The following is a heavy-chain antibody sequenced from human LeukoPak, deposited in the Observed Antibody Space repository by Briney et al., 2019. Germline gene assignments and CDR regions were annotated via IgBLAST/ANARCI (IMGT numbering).Heavy chain of an antibody. Sequence: SETLSLTCTVSGCSISSYYWSWIRQPPGKGLEWIGYIYYSGSTNYNPSLKSRVTISVDTSKNQFSLKLSSVTAADTAVYYCARAVQLERPPPLIGYYYMDVWGKGTTVTVSS. CDR3: ARAVQLERPPPLIGYYYMDV. V-gene: IGHV4-59*01. CDR1: GCSISSYY. D-gene: IGHD1-1*01. J-gene: IGHJ6*03. CDR2: IYYSGST.